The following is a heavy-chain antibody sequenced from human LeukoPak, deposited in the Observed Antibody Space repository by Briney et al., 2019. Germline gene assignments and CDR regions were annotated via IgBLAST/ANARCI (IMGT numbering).Heavy chain of an antibody. V-gene: IGHV4-38-2*01. D-gene: IGHD1-26*01. J-gene: IGHJ4*02. Sequence: KPSETLSLTCAVSGYPMSSDYYWGWIRQPPGKGLEWIVSDSHGGRTYYNPSFKSRVTTSVDTSKNEVSLRLRSVTAADTAVYYCAGIVGNIEVFDYWGRGTLVTVSS. CDR2: DSHGGRT. CDR1: GYPMSSDYY. CDR3: AGIVGNIEVFDY.